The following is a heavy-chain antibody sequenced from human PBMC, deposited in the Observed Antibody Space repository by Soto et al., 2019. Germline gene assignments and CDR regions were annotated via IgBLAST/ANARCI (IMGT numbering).Heavy chain of an antibody. V-gene: IGHV2-26*01. J-gene: IGHJ5*02. CDR3: ALIKDCSRTDCFLASFDP. D-gene: IGHD2-2*01. CDR1: GLSLSTAKLG. CDR2: IFSNDDK. Sequence: SGPTLVNPTETLTLTCTVSGLSLSTAKLGVSWIRQPSGKALEWLAHIFSNDDKSYSTFLDRRLTISKDTSKSQVVLTMTNLDPVDSGTYYCALIKDCSRTDCFLASFDPWGQGTLVTVSS.